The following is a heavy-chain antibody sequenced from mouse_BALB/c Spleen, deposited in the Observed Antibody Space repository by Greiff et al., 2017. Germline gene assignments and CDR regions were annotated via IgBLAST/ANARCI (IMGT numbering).Heavy chain of an antibody. D-gene: IGHD2-3*01. Sequence: DVQLQESGPGLVKPSQSLSLTCSVTGYSITSGYYWNWIRQFPGNKLEWMGYISYDGSNNYNPSLKNRISITRDTSKNQFFLKLNSVTTEDTATYYCARDDGYYVIDYWGQGTTLTVSS. J-gene: IGHJ2*01. CDR1: GYSITSGYY. V-gene: IGHV3-6*02. CDR2: ISYDGSN. CDR3: ARDDGYYVIDY.